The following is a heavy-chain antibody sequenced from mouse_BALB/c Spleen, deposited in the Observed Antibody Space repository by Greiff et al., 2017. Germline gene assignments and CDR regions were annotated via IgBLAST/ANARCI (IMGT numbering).Heavy chain of an antibody. Sequence: EVHLVESGGGLVQPGGSLKLSCAASGFTFSSYTMSWVRQTPEKRLEWVAYISNGGGSTYYPDTVKGRFTISRDNAKNTLYLQMSSLKSEDTAMYYCARHRDYDGPYAMDYWGQGTSVTVSS. J-gene: IGHJ4*01. D-gene: IGHD2-4*01. CDR1: GFTFSSYT. V-gene: IGHV5-12-2*01. CDR2: ISNGGGST. CDR3: ARHRDYDGPYAMDY.